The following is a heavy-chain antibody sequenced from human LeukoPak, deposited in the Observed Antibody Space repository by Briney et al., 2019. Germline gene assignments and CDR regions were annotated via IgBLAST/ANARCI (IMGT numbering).Heavy chain of an antibody. J-gene: IGHJ6*03. V-gene: IGHV3-74*01. Sequence: QPGGSLRLSCAASGFTFSSYWMHWVRQAPGKGLVWVSRINSDGSSTSYADSVKGRFTISRDNAKNTLYLQMNSLRAEDTAVYYCARSHGGTYYYYYMDVWGKGTTVTVSS. CDR2: INSDGSST. CDR3: ARSHGGTYYYYYMDV. CDR1: GFTFSSYW. D-gene: IGHD3-10*01.